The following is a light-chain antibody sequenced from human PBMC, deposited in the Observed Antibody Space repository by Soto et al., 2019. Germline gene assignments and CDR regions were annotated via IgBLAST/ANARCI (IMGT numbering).Light chain of an antibody. CDR3: VSFTSSTTYV. CDR1: SSDVGGSNF. V-gene: IGLV2-14*03. CDR2: DVA. Sequence: QSALTQPASVSASPGQSITISCTGTSSDVGGSNFVSWYQQHPGKPPKLIIYDVATRPSGVSNRFSGSKSGGTASLIISRLHTEDEADYYCVSFTSSTTYVFGSGTKLTVL. J-gene: IGLJ1*01.